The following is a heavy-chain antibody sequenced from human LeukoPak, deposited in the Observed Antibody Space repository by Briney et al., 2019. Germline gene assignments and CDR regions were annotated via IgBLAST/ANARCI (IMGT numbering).Heavy chain of an antibody. D-gene: IGHD2-2*01. V-gene: IGHV3-49*04. J-gene: IGHJ4*02. CDR1: GFTFGDYA. CDR3: TRDAPPGIVVRPAANG. Sequence: PGGSLRLSCTASGFTFGDYAMSWVRQAPGKGLEWVGFIRSKAYGGTTDYAASVKGRVTISRDDSRSIAYLQMNSLKTEDTAVYYCTRDAPPGIVVRPAANGWGQGTLVTVSS. CDR2: IRSKAYGGTT.